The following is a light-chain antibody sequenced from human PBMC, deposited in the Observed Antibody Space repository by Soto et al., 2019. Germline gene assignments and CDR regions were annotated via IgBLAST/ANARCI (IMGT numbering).Light chain of an antibody. CDR1: TSNIGAGYD. V-gene: IGLV1-40*01. CDR3: SSYAGSSTYV. Sequence: QSVLTQPPSVSGAPGQRVTISCTGSTSNIGAGYDVHWYQQLPGTAPKLLIYDSDNRPSGVPDRFSGSKSGTSASLAITGLQGEDEADYYCSSYAGSSTYVFGTGTKVTVL. CDR2: DSD. J-gene: IGLJ1*01.